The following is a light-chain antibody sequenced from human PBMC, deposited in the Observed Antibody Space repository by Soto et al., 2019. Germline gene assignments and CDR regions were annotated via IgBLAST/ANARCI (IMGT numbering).Light chain of an antibody. J-gene: IGKJ4*01. CDR1: QSVSVN. CDR3: QQYHDWPLT. V-gene: IGKV3-15*01. Sequence: IVLTQSPATLSVSHGERATLCCRASQSVSVNLAWYQQNPGQAPRLLIYGASTRATGIPAKFSGSGSGTELTLAISSLESEDFAVYYCQQYHDWPLTFGGGTKVDI. CDR2: GAS.